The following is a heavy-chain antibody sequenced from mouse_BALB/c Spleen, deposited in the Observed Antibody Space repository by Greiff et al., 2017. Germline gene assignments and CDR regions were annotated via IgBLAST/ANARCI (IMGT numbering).Heavy chain of an antibody. CDR1: GYSFTGYY. CDR2: ISCYNGAT. D-gene: IGHD2-4*01. CDR3: ARGQITTRDYYAMDY. V-gene: IGHV1S34*01. J-gene: IGHJ4*01. Sequence: LVKTGASVKISCKASGYSFTGYYMHWVKQSHGKSLEWIGYISCYNGATSYNQKFKGKATFTVDTSSSTAYMQFNSLTSEGSAVYYCARGQITTRDYYAMDYWGQGTSVTVSS.